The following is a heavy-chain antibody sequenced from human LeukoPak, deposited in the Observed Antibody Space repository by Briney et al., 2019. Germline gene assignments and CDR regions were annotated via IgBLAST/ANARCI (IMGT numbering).Heavy chain of an antibody. Sequence: GGSLRLSCAASGFTFSSFGIHWVRQAPGKGLEWVAVISYDGSNKYYADSVKGRFTISRDNSKNTLYLQMNSLRAEDTAVYYCARDRGGATPLLDFDYWGQGTLVTVSS. CDR3: ARDRGGATPLLDFDY. J-gene: IGHJ4*02. CDR2: ISYDGSNK. D-gene: IGHD1-26*01. CDR1: GFTFSSFG. V-gene: IGHV3-30*03.